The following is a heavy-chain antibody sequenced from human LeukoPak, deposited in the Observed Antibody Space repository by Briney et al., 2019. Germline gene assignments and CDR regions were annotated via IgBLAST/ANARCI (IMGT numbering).Heavy chain of an antibody. V-gene: IGHV4-59*08. CDR2: IYYSGST. CDR3: ARHLAAAGRRFDP. Sequence: SETLSLTCTVSGGSISSYYWSWIRQPPGKGLEWTGYIYYSGSTNYNPSLKSRVTISVDTSKNQFSLKLSSVTAADTAVYYCARHLAAAGRRFDPWGQGTLVTVSS. CDR1: GGSISSYY. D-gene: IGHD6-13*01. J-gene: IGHJ5*02.